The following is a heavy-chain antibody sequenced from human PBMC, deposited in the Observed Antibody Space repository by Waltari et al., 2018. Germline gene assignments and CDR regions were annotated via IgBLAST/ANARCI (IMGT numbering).Heavy chain of an antibody. CDR3: ARDGGPAAGTDY. CDR2: IYYSGST. J-gene: IGHJ4*02. CDR1: GGSISSYY. D-gene: IGHD6-13*01. Sequence: QVQLQESGPGLVKPSETLSLTCTVSGGSISSYYWSWIRQPPGKGLEWIGYIYYSGSTNYNPSLMIRVTISVDTSKNQFSLKLSSVTAADTAVYYCARDGGPAAGTDYWGQGTLVTVSS. V-gene: IGHV4-59*01.